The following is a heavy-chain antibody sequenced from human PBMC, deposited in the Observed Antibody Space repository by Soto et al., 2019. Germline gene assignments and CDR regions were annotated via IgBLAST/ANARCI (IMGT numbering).Heavy chain of an antibody. V-gene: IGHV4-38-2*02. CDR2: MYHSGTT. CDR3: ARVAFGPIDY. Sequence: SETLSLTCTVSNYSISSGYYWGWIRQSPGEGLEWIVSMYHSGTTYYNPSLKSRVTISIDTSKNQFSLKLTSVTSADTDVYFCARVAFGPIDYWGQGTLVTVYS. J-gene: IGHJ4*02. D-gene: IGHD3-16*01. CDR1: NYSISSGYY.